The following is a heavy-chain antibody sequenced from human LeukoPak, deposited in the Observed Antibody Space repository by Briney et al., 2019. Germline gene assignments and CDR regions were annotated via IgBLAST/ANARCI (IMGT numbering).Heavy chain of an antibody. Sequence: GASVKVSCKASGYTFTSYGISWVRQAPGQGLEWMGWIHPNSGSTNYAQRFHDWVTMTRDTSTRTAYMELRLRSDDTAVYYCARGMDLLGLYYFDYSGQGTLVSVSS. CDR2: IHPNSGST. D-gene: IGHD1-26*01. J-gene: IGHJ4*02. CDR3: ARGMDLLGLYYFDY. CDR1: GYTFTSYG. V-gene: IGHV1-2*04.